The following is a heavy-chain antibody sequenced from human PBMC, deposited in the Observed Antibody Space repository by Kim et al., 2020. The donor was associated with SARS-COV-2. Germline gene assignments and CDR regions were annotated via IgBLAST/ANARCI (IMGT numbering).Heavy chain of an antibody. CDR1: GGSISSGGYS. J-gene: IGHJ3*02. D-gene: IGHD3-3*01. CDR2: IYHSGST. Sequence: SETLSLTCAVSGGSISSGGYSWSWIRQPPGKGLEWIGYIYHSGSTYYNPSLKSRVTISVDRSKNQFSLKLSSVTAADTAVYYCASQYYDFWSHKNSGAFDIWGQGTMVTVSS. CDR3: ASQYYDFWSHKNSGAFDI. V-gene: IGHV4-30-2*01.